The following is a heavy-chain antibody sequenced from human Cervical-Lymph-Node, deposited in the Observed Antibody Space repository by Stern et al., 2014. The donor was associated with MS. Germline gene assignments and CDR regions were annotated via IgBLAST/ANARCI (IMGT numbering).Heavy chain of an antibody. V-gene: IGHV1-69*01. CDR3: AREDRPMLRVFAY. Sequence: VQLVQSGAEVKKPGSSVTVSCKASGGSFSNYAMNWVRQAPGQGLEWIGAISPMFGTANYAQRFQGRVTITADESTTTVYLELRTLRSEDTAVYYCAREDRPMLRVFAYWGQGTLVTVSS. CDR2: ISPMFGTA. J-gene: IGHJ4*02. D-gene: IGHD3-10*02. CDR1: GGSFSNYA.